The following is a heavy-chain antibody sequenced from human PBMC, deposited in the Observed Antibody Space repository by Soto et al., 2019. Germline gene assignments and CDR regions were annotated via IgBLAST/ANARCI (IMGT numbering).Heavy chain of an antibody. D-gene: IGHD3-16*01. CDR3: AKKGGNGVFDY. V-gene: IGHV3-23*01. J-gene: IGHJ4*02. CDR1: GFTFSSYA. Sequence: EVQLLESGGGLVQPGGSLRLSCAASGFTFSSYAMSWVRQAPGKGLEWVSAISGSGGSTYYADSVKGRFTISRDNYKNTLYLQVNSIRAEDTAVYYCAKKGGNGVFDYWGQGTLVTVSS. CDR2: ISGSGGST.